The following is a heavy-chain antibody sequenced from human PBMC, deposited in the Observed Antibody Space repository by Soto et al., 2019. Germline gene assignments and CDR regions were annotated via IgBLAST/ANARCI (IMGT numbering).Heavy chain of an antibody. CDR1: GFTFSSYA. J-gene: IGHJ4*02. CDR3: ARVSFTSMVMVYFDY. CDR2: VSYDGRNK. D-gene: IGHD5-18*01. V-gene: IGHV3-30*04. Sequence: GGSLRLSCAASGFTFSSYAMHWVRQSPGKGLEWVAVVSYDGRNKYYADSVKGRFSISRDNSKNTLFLQVNSLRAEDTAIYFCARVSFTSMVMVYFDYWGQGTLVTVSS.